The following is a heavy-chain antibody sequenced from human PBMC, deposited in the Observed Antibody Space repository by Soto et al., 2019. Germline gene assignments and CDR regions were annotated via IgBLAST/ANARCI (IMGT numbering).Heavy chain of an antibody. CDR3: TTVGSDGSSYY. V-gene: IGHV3-15*05. CDR1: GFTFSNAW. Sequence: EVQLVESGGGLVNHGGALRLSCADSGFTFSNAWMSWVRQAPGKGPEWVGRIKSKPDGGTTDYAEPVKERFTISRNDSKNAKYLQMNSLQPEDKAVYYCTTVGSDGSSYYLGQGPLVTVSS. J-gene: IGHJ4*02. D-gene: IGHD2-15*01. CDR2: IKSKPDGGTT.